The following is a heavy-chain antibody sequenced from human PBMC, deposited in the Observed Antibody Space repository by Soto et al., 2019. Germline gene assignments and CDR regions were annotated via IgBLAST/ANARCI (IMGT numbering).Heavy chain of an antibody. V-gene: IGHV3-30-3*01. CDR3: ARGLRMRYCTNGVCPNWFDP. D-gene: IGHD2-8*01. CDR2: ISYDGSNK. CDR1: GFTFSSYA. Sequence: QVQLVESGGGVVQPGRSLRLSCAASGFTFSSYAMHWVRQAPAKGLEWVAVISYDGSNKYYVDSVKGRFTISRDNSKNTLYLQMNSLRAEDTAVYYCARGLRMRYCTNGVCPNWFDPWGQGTLVTVSS. J-gene: IGHJ5*02.